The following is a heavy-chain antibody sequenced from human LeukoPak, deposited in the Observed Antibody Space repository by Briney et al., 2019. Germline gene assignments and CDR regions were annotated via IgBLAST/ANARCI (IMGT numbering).Heavy chain of an antibody. Sequence: GASLRLSCAASGFTFSSYAMSWVRQAPGKGLEWDSAISGSGGSTYYADSVKGRFTISRDNSKNTLYLQMNSLRAEDTAVYYCANIIAAAGPGYFDYWGQGTLVTVSS. J-gene: IGHJ4*02. D-gene: IGHD6-13*01. V-gene: IGHV3-23*01. CDR3: ANIIAAAGPGYFDY. CDR1: GFTFSSYA. CDR2: ISGSGGST.